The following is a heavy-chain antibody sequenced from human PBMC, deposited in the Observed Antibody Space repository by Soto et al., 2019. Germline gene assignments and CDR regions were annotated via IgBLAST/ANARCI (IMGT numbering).Heavy chain of an antibody. D-gene: IGHD3-16*01. V-gene: IGHV3-33*01. Sequence: QVQLVESGGGVVQPGTSLRLACEASGFIFRSSGMHWVRQAPGEGLEWVAVIWSDGSDKEYADSVKGRFTISRDNSRNTLYLQMNSLEVGDTAVYYCARDGAQSSKIDYWGQGTLVTVSS. CDR2: IWSDGSDK. CDR3: ARDGAQSSKIDY. J-gene: IGHJ4*02. CDR1: GFIFRSSG.